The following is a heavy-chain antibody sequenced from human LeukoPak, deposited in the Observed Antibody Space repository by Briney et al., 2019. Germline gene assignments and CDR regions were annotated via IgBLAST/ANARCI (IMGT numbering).Heavy chain of an antibody. V-gene: IGHV3-33*08. CDR1: GFTFSTYA. J-gene: IGHJ3*02. D-gene: IGHD3-10*01. Sequence: GGSLRLSCAASGFTFSTYAMNWVRQAPGKGLEWVAVIWHGQKKEYYADSVKGRFTISRDNSKNTLDLQMRSLRAEDTAVYYCARADNGSGSYAFDIWGQGTRVTVSS. CDR2: IWHGQKKE. CDR3: ARADNGSGSYAFDI.